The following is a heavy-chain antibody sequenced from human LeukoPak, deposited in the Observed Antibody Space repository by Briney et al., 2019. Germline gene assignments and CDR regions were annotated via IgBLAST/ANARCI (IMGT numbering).Heavy chain of an antibody. V-gene: IGHV3-74*01. CDR1: GFTFSSYW. CDR3: ARRTDYGDYVFDY. CDR2: INSDGSST. J-gene: IGHJ4*02. D-gene: IGHD4-17*01. Sequence: GGSLRLSCAASGFTFSSYWMHWVRHAPGKGLVWVSRINSDGSSTSYADSVKGRFTISRDNAKNSLYLQMNSLRAEDTAVYYCARRTDYGDYVFDYWGQGTLVTVSS.